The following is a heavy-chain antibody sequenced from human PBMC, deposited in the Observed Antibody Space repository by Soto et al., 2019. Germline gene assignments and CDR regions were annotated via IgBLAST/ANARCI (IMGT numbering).Heavy chain of an antibody. V-gene: IGHV3-23*01. CDR3: AKDLDIVVVPAASFDY. CDR1: GFTFISYA. CDR2: ISGSGGST. J-gene: IGHJ4*02. Sequence: GGSLILSCAASGFTFISYAMSWVRQAPGKGLEWVSAISGSGGSTYYADSVKGRFTISRDNSKNTLYLQMNSLRAEDTAVYYCAKDLDIVVVPAASFDYWGQGTLVTVSS. D-gene: IGHD2-2*01.